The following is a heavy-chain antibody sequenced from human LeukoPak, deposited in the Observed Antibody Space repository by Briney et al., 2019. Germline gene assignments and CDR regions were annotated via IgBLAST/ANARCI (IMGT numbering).Heavy chain of an antibody. CDR1: GGSLSSSNW. Sequence: SGTLSLTCGVSGGSLSSSNWWTWVRQPPGKGLEWIGEIDHSGSTHYNPSLKSRGTISVDKFKNQFSLKLSSVTAADTAIYYSARAGGSSDYWGQGTLVTVSS. CDR2: IDHSGST. V-gene: IGHV4-4*02. J-gene: IGHJ4*02. D-gene: IGHD2-15*01. CDR3: ARAGGSSDY.